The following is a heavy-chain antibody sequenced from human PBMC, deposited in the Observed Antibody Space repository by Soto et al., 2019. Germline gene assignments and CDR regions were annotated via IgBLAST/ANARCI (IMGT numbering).Heavy chain of an antibody. CDR2: IYSGGST. D-gene: IGHD3-10*01. Sequence: EVQLVESGGGLVQPGGSLRLSCAASGFTVSSNYMSWVRQAPGKGLEWVSVIYSGGSTYYADSVKGRFTISRDNSKNTLYLQMNSLRAEDTAVYYCARTRTMVRGVDYWGQGTLVTVSS. CDR3: ARTRTMVRGVDY. V-gene: IGHV3-66*01. J-gene: IGHJ4*02. CDR1: GFTVSSNY.